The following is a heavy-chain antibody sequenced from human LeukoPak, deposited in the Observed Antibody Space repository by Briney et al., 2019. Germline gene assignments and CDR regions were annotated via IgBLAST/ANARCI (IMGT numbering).Heavy chain of an antibody. CDR1: GFTFSSSA. CDR3: AKGSGYSFEY. CDR2: VSAGGGTT. Sequence: GGSLRLSCAASGFTFSSSAMRWVRQAPGKWLEWVSSVSAGGGTTYYADSVKGRFTIARDTSKSTLYLQMNSLRATGTALYYCAKGSGYSFEYWGQGTLVTVSS. D-gene: IGHD3-22*01. J-gene: IGHJ4*02. V-gene: IGHV3-23*01.